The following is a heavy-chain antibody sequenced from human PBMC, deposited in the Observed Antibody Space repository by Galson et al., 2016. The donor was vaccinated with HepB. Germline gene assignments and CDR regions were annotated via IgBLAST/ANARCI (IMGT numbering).Heavy chain of an antibody. D-gene: IGHD6-13*01. J-gene: IGHJ3*02. Sequence: SLRLSCAASGFTFDDYAMHWVRQAPGKGLEWVSGTSWNSGSIGYADSVKGRFTISRDNDKNSLHLQMNILRAEDTALYYCARGRSSNWRDAFGIWGQGTMVTVSS. CDR1: GFTFDDYA. CDR3: ARGRSSNWRDAFGI. V-gene: IGHV3-9*01. CDR2: TSWNSGSI.